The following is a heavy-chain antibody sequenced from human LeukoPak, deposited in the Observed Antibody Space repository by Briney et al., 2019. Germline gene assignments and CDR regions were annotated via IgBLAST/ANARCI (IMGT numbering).Heavy chain of an antibody. D-gene: IGHD4-17*01. V-gene: IGHV3-30-3*01. Sequence: PGGSLRLSCAASGFTFSSYAMHWVRQAPGKGLEWVAVISYDGSNKYYADSVKGRFTISRDNSKNTLYLQMNSLRAEDTAVYYCARDPLVTTEGYYYYGMDVWGQGTTVTVSS. CDR1: GFTFSSYA. CDR3: ARDPLVTTEGYYYYGMDV. CDR2: ISYDGSNK. J-gene: IGHJ6*02.